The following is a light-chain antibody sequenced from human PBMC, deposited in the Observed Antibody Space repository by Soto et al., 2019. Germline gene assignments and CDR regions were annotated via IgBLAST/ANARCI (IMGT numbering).Light chain of an antibody. CDR2: DAS. CDR1: QSVSSY. V-gene: IGKV3-11*01. CDR3: QQYNIWPLT. J-gene: IGKJ4*01. Sequence: EIVLTQSPATLSLSPGERATLSCRASQSVSSYLAWYQQKPGQAPRLLIYDASNRATGIPARFSGSGSGTDFTLTINSLQSEDFALYYCQQYNIWPLTFGGGTRVQIK.